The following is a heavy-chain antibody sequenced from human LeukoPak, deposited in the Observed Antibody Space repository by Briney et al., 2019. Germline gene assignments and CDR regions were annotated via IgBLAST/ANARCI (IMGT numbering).Heavy chain of an antibody. CDR1: GFTFSSYA. CDR3: ARVPTNYYYYYYMDV. D-gene: IGHD1-26*01. J-gene: IGHJ6*03. V-gene: IGHV3-23*01. Sequence: PGGSLRLSCAASGFTFSSYAMSWVRHAPGKGLEWVSAISGSGGSTYYADSVKGRFTISRDNAKNSLYLQMNSLRAEDTALYYCARVPTNYYYYYYMDVWGKGTTVTVSS. CDR2: ISGSGGST.